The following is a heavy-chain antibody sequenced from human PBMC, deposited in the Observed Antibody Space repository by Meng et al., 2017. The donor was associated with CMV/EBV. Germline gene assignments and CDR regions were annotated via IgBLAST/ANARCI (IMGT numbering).Heavy chain of an antibody. V-gene: IGHV3-30*02. CDR2: IRYDGSNN. CDR1: GFTFSSYG. D-gene: IGHD6-13*01. J-gene: IGHJ4*02. Sequence: GGSLRLSCAASGFTFSSYGMHWVRQAPGKGLEWVAFIRYDGSNNYYADSVKGRFTISRDNYKNTLYLQMNSLRAEDTAVYYCANQYSSSWGGGYFDYWGQGTRVTVSS. CDR3: ANQYSSSWGGGYFDY.